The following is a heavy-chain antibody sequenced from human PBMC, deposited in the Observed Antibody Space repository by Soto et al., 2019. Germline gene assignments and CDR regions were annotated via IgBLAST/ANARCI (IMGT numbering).Heavy chain of an antibody. J-gene: IGHJ4*02. Sequence: EVQLLESGGGLVQPGGSLRLTCAASGFTVRNNGMVWVRQAPGKGLEWVSAISGSGDNTYYADSVKGRFTISRDNSKNTLSVQMTSLRAEDTAIYYCAKGRAGGWNGGDYWGQGTLVTVSS. D-gene: IGHD1-1*01. CDR3: AKGRAGGWNGGDY. CDR1: GFTVRNNG. CDR2: ISGSGDNT. V-gene: IGHV3-23*01.